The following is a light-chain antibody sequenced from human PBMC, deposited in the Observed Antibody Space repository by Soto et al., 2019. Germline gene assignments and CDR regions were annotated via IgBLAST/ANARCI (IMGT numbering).Light chain of an antibody. J-gene: IGLJ3*02. CDR2: DTT. V-gene: IGLV7-46*01. CDR1: TGPVTSGQY. Sequence: QAVVTQEPSLTVSPGGTVTLTCGSSTGPVTSGQYPYWFQQKPGQAPRTLIYDTTNRHSWTPARFSGSLIGGKAALTLSGAQPEDEAVFYCLLSFGGARVFGGGTKLTVL. CDR3: LLSFGGARV.